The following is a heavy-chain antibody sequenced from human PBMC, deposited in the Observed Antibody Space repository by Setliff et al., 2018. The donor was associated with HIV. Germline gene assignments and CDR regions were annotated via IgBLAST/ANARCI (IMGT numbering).Heavy chain of an antibody. CDR2: INHSGST. V-gene: IGHV4-34*01. CDR3: ARGSLGVGRRRPFDP. Sequence: TLSLTCAVYGGSPSDYYWTWIRQPPGKGLEWIGEINHSGSTNYKESLKSRVTMSVDTSNNHFSLNLNSVTAADTAVYYCARGSLGVGRRRPFDPWGQGTLVTVSS. D-gene: IGHD1-26*01. CDR1: GGSPSDYY. J-gene: IGHJ5*02.